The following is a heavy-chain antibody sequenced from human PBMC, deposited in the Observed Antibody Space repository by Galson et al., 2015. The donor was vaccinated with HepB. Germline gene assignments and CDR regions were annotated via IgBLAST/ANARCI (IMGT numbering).Heavy chain of an antibody. Sequence: SVKVSCKASGYPFSSYGITWVRQAPGRGLEWMGWISAYTGNTNYAQNLQGRVTMTTDTSTSTAYMELRSLRSDDTAIYYCASVCSSTSCYTGCDYWGQGTLVTVSS. J-gene: IGHJ4*02. D-gene: IGHD2-2*02. CDR2: ISAYTGNT. CDR3: ASVCSSTSCYTGCDY. V-gene: IGHV1-18*01. CDR1: GYPFSSYG.